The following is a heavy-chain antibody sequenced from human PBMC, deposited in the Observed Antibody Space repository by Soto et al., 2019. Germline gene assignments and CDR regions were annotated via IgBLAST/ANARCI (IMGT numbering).Heavy chain of an antibody. V-gene: IGHV3-23*01. CDR2: ISGSGGST. CDR3: AKVSVIAAAVLEDYYGMDV. Sequence: GGSLRLSCAASGFTFSSYAMSWVRQAPGKGLEWVSAISGSGGSTYYADSVKGRFTISRDNSKNTLYLQMNSLRAEDTAVYYCAKVSVIAAAVLEDYYGMDVWGQGTTV. CDR1: GFTFSSYA. J-gene: IGHJ6*02. D-gene: IGHD6-13*01.